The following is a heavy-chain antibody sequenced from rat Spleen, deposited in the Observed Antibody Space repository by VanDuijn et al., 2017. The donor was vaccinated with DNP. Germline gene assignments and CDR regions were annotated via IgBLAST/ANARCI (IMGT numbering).Heavy chain of an antibody. V-gene: IGHV2-30*01. CDR2: IWTGGST. D-gene: IGHD1-1*01. Sequence: QVQLKESGPGLVQPSQTLSLTCTVSGFSLTSYNVHWVRQPTGKGLEWMGIIWTGGSTDYNSALKSRLSISKDTSKSQVFLKMNSLQTEDTATYYCAREGGSSYVMDAWGQGASVTVSS. CDR1: GFSLTSYN. J-gene: IGHJ4*01. CDR3: AREGGSSYVMDA.